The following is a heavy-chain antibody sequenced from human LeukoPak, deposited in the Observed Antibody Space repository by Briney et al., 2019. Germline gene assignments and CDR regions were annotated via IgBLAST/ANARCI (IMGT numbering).Heavy chain of an antibody. CDR1: GGTFSSYG. Sequence: ASVKVSCKASGGTFSSYGISWVRQAPGQGLEWMGWISAYNGNTNYAQKLQGRVTMTTDTSTSTAYMELRSLRSDDTAVYYCARATPYDSSGYYYLYYYGMDVWGQGTTVTVSS. V-gene: IGHV1-18*01. D-gene: IGHD3-22*01. CDR3: ARATPYDSSGYYYLYYYGMDV. J-gene: IGHJ6*02. CDR2: ISAYNGNT.